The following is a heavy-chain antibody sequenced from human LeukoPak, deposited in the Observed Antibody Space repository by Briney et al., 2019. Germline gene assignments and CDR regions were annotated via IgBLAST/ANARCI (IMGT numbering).Heavy chain of an antibody. J-gene: IGHJ6*02. V-gene: IGHV3-74*01. CDR2: LRGDGNYT. D-gene: IGHD6-19*01. Sequence: AGGSLRLSCAVSGFTFSSYWMYWVRQGPGEGLVWVSRLRGDGNYTNYAESVKGRFTISRDNAKNTLYPQMNSLRAEDTAVYYCVRGSNGWSGMDVWGQGTTVTVSS. CDR3: VRGSNGWSGMDV. CDR1: GFTFSSYW.